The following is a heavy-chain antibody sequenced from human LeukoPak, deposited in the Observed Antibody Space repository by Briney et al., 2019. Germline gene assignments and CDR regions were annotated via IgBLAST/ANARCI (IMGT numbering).Heavy chain of an antibody. J-gene: IGHJ4*02. V-gene: IGHV3-30*18. Sequence: PGGSLRLSCAASGFTFSSYGLHWVRQAPGKGLDWVALISYDGSNDYYADSVKGRFTISRDNSKNTLYLQMNSLRAEDTAVYYCAKDLTLVYYGSGSFDYWGQGTLVTVSS. CDR1: GFTFSSYG. D-gene: IGHD3-10*01. CDR3: AKDLTLVYYGSGSFDY. CDR2: ISYDGSND.